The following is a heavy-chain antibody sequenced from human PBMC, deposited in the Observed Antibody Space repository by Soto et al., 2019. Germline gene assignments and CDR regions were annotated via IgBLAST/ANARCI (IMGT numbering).Heavy chain of an antibody. CDR1: GFTFNIYA. D-gene: IGHD4-17*01. CDR3: AREDDYGYRNINYGLDV. J-gene: IGHJ6*02. V-gene: IGHV3-30-3*01. CDR2: ISFDGTKK. Sequence: QAQLVESGGGVVQPGRSLRLSCAASGFTFNIYALHWVRQAPGKGLEWVAVISFDGTKKYYSDSVKGRFTISRDNLKNTLYLQMNNLRVEDAALYFCAREDDYGYRNINYGLDVWGQGTTVTVSS.